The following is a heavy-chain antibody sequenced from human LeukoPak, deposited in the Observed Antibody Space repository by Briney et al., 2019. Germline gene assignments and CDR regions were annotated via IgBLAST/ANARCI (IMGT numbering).Heavy chain of an antibody. CDR2: ISSNGGGT. CDR3: ASDAPFQYYYDSSGYLPMDV. Sequence: GGSLRLXCAASGFTFSSYAMHWVRQAPGKGLEYVSAISSNGGGTYYANSVKGRFTISRDNSKNTLYLQMGSLRAEDMAVYYCASDAPFQYYYDSSGYLPMDVWGKGTTVTVSS. CDR1: GFTFSSYA. J-gene: IGHJ6*03. D-gene: IGHD3-22*01. V-gene: IGHV3-64*01.